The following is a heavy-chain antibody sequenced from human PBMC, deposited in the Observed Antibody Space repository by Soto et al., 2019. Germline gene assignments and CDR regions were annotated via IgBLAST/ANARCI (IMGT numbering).Heavy chain of an antibody. V-gene: IGHV1-18*01. Sequence: QVHLEQSGAEVKKPGDSVKVSCKASGYTFTHFYITWVRQAPGQGLEWMGAISPHNFNTNFAQKFQGRVTPTTATSTNTAYMELRSLTSDDTAVYYCARDEGGYDILTGYYKAHHFDYWGQGVLVTVSS. CDR3: ARDEGGYDILTGYYKAHHFDY. CDR1: GYTFTHFY. D-gene: IGHD3-9*01. J-gene: IGHJ4*02. CDR2: ISPHNFNT.